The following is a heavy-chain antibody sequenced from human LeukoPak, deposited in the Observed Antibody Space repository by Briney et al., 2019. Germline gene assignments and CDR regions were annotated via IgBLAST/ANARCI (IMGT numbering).Heavy chain of an antibody. CDR1: SGSISSGSYY. CDR2: IYYRGST. J-gene: IGHJ5*02. V-gene: IGHV4-61*10. CDR3: ARGMGSYDYVWGSYRKKYNWFDP. D-gene: IGHD3-16*02. Sequence: SETLSLTCTVSSGSISSGSYYWTWIRQPAGKGLEWIGRIYYRGSTEYNPSLKSRVTISVDTSRNQFSLNLSSVTAADTAVHYCARGMGSYDYVWGSYRKKYNWFDPWGQGTLVTVSS.